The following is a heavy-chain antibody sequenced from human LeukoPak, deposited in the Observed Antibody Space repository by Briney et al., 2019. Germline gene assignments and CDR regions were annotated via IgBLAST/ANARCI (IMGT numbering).Heavy chain of an antibody. CDR3: ASRVVPAAPLLP. CDR1: GYTFTGNY. CDR2: INPNSGGT. Sequence: ASVKVSCKASGYTFTGNYMHWVRQAPGQGLEWMGWINPNSGGTNYAQKFQGRVTMTRDTSISTAYMELSRLRSDDTAVYYCASRVVPAAPLLPWGQGTLVTVSS. D-gene: IGHD2-2*01. V-gene: IGHV1-2*02. J-gene: IGHJ5*02.